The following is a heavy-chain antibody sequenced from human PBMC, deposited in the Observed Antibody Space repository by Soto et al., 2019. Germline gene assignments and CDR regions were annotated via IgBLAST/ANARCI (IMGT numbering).Heavy chain of an antibody. V-gene: IGHV4-31*03. CDR1: GGSISTGGYY. J-gene: IGHJ4*02. D-gene: IGHD4-17*01. Sequence: QVQLQESGPGLVKPSQTLSLTCTVSGGSISTGGYYWTRIRQHPGKGLEWIGYIYYSGSTYYNPSRKSRVTISVDTSKNQFSLKLSSVTAADTAVYYWARGLSVTLFDNWGQGTLVTVSS. CDR3: ARGLSVTLFDN. CDR2: IYYSGST.